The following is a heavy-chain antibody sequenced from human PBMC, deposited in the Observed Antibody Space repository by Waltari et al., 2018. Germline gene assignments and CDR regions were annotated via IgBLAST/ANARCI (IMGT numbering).Heavy chain of an antibody. CDR2: IYHSGST. V-gene: IGHV4-38-2*02. J-gene: IGHJ4*02. Sequence: QVQLQESGPGLVKPSETLSLTCAVSGSSISRGYSWGWIRPPPGKGLEWIGSIYHSGSTYYNPSLKSRVTISVDTSKNQFSLKLSSVTAADTAVYYCARDPNRGNSGGTSFDYWGQGTLVTVSS. CDR3: ARDPNRGNSGGTSFDY. D-gene: IGHD2-21*02. CDR1: GSSISRGYS.